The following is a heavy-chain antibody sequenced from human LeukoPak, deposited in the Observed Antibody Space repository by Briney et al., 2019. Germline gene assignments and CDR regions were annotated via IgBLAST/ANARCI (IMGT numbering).Heavy chain of an antibody. CDR3: MTRDTSVY. J-gene: IGHJ4*02. Sequence: GGSLRLSCSGSGLTLSTYAMHWVRQAPGKGLEYVSAIDTEGGGTYYADSVKGRFTISRDKSKNTLYLQMRSLRTEDTAVYYCMTRDTSVYWGQGTLVTVSS. D-gene: IGHD4-17*01. CDR2: IDTEGGGT. V-gene: IGHV3-64D*09. CDR1: GLTLSTYA.